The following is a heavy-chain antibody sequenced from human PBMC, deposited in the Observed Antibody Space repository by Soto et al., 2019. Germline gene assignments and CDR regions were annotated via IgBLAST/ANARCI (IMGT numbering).Heavy chain of an antibody. V-gene: IGHV3-53*02. J-gene: IGHJ6*02. CDR3: ARHYSAMGV. Sequence: EVQLVETGGDMIQPGGSLRLSCAASGFTVSSDSMTWVRQAPGKGLGWISIIYSDNNTVYADSVKGRFSISRDTSKNILYLQMNSLRAEDTAEYYCARHYSAMGVWGQGTTVTVSS. CDR2: IYSDNNT. CDR1: GFTVSSDS.